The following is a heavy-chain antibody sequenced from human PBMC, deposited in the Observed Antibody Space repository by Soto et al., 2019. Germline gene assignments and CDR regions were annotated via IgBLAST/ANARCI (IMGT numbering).Heavy chain of an antibody. V-gene: IGHV4-30-2*06. J-gene: IGHJ4*02. CDR3: ASSRVVTTYFDY. CDR2: IYNSGST. D-gene: IGHD2-21*02. Sequence: QLQLQESGSRLVKPSQTLSLTCAVSGGSISRAGYSWSWIRQSPGKGLEWIGYIYNSGSTIYNPSHKSRLTISVDRSKNQLSLQLNSVTAADTAVYYCASSRVVTTYFDYWGQGTLVTVSS. CDR1: GGSISRAGYS.